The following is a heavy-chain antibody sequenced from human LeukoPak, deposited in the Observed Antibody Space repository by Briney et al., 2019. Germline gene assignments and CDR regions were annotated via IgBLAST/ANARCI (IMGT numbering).Heavy chain of an antibody. Sequence: PSETLSLTCTVSGGSISSYYWSWIRQPAGQGLEWIGRIYTSGSTTYNPSLKSRVTMSVDTSKNQFSLKLSSVTAADTAVYYCARNPSTDFWSGYPLWFDPWGQGTLVTVSS. CDR1: GGSISSYY. CDR2: IYTSGST. J-gene: IGHJ5*02. V-gene: IGHV4-4*07. CDR3: ARNPSTDFWSGYPLWFDP. D-gene: IGHD3-3*01.